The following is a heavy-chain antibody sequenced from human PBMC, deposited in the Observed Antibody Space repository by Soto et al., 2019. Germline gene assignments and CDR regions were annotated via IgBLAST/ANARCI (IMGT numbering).Heavy chain of an antibody. CDR3: ARLARVELNGNAHFDY. D-gene: IGHD2-8*01. V-gene: IGHV5-51*01. CDR2: IYPGDSDT. CDR1: GYSFTSYW. Sequence: GESLKISCKGSGYSFTSYWIGWVRQMPGKSLEWMGLIYPGDSDTRYNPSFQGQVTFSADKSISTAYVQWSSLEAADSAMYYCARLARVELNGNAHFDYWGQGTLVTVSS. J-gene: IGHJ4*02.